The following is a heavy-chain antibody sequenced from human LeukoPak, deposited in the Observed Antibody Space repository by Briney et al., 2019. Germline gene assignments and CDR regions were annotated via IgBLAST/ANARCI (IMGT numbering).Heavy chain of an antibody. CDR1: GFIFGEYA. CDR3: VRDAHYYDDSGHPFDY. D-gene: IGHD3-16*01. J-gene: IGHJ4*02. Sequence: GGPLRLSCTTSGFIFGEYALSWFRQAPGRGLEWVGIVSAKPYGGTTKYAASVKDRFIISRDDSNDIAYLQLNSLKAEDTGMYYCVRDAHYYDDSGHPFDYWGQGTLVTVSS. V-gene: IGHV3-49*03. CDR2: VSAKPYGGTT.